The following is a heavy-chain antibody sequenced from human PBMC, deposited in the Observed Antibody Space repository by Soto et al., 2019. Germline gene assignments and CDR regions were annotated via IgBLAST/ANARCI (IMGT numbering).Heavy chain of an antibody. V-gene: IGHV1-46*01. Sequence: QVQLVQSGAEVKKPGASVKVSCKASGYTFTSYYMHWVRQAPGQGLEWMGIINPSGGSTSYAQKFQGRVTMTRDTSTSTDYMELSSLRSEDTAVYYCAGGSQPPGPDHGMDVWGQGTTVTVSS. CDR3: AGGSQPPGPDHGMDV. D-gene: IGHD6-13*01. CDR2: INPSGGST. J-gene: IGHJ6*02. CDR1: GYTFTSYY.